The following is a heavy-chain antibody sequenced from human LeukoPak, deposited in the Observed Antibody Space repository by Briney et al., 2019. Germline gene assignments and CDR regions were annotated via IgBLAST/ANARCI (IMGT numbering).Heavy chain of an antibody. D-gene: IGHD4-11*01. CDR3: ATLTTVSEWFDP. V-gene: IGHV1-2*06. Sequence: ASVKVSCKAFGYTFTGYYMHWVRQAPGQGLEWMGRINPNSGGTNYAQKFQGRVTMTRDTSISTAYMELSRLRSDDTAVYYCATLTTVSEWFDPWGQGTLVTVSS. CDR2: INPNSGGT. J-gene: IGHJ5*02. CDR1: GYTFTGYY.